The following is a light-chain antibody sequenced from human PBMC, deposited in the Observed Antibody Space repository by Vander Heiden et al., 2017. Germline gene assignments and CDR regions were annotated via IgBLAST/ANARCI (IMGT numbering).Light chain of an antibody. J-gene: IGLJ2*01. CDR2: GAT. CDR1: TGTVTSNHY. CDR3: LLSYRGVKV. V-gene: IGLV7-46*01. Sequence: QAVVTQEASVTVSSGGTVTLTCASSTGTVTSNHYPFWFQVRPGQAPRTLIYGATTRLPWTPARFSGSLLGGNAALTLSGAQAEDEAEYYCLLSYRGVKVFGGGTKLTVV.